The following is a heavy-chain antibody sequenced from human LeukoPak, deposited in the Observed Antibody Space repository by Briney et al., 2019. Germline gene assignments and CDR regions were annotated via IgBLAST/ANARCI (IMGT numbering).Heavy chain of an antibody. CDR1: GFTLSSYE. V-gene: IGHV3-48*03. Sequence: GGSLRLSCAASGFTLSSYEMNWVRQAPGKGLEWVSYISSSGSAIYYADSVKGRFTISRDNAKNSLYLQMNSLRAEDTAVYYCARDLASPRYYFDYWGQGTLVTVSS. J-gene: IGHJ4*02. CDR2: ISSSGSAI. CDR3: ARDLASPRYYFDY. D-gene: IGHD3-16*01.